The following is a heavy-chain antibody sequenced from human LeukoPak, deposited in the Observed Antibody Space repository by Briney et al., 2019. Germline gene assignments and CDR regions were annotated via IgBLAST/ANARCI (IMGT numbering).Heavy chain of an antibody. J-gene: IGHJ4*02. CDR2: IYHSGST. D-gene: IGHD3-22*01. CDR3: AGTDSSGYYFFDY. CDR1: GCSISSGGYS. Sequence: SVTLSLTCAVSGCSISSGGYSWRWIRQPPGWGLELNGYIYHSGSTYYNPSLKSRVTISVDRSKNQFSLKLSSVTAADTAVYYCAGTDSSGYYFFDYWGQGTLVTVSS. V-gene: IGHV4-30-2*01.